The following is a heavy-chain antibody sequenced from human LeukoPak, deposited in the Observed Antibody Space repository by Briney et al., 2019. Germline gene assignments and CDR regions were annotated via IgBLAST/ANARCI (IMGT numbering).Heavy chain of an antibody. Sequence: GGSLRLSCAASGFTFSTYSMNWVRPAPGKGLEWVSYISSGSSTIYYADSVKGRFTISRDNAKNSLYLQMNSLRAEDTAVYYCARHLGLWGQGTLVTVSS. CDR2: ISSGSSTI. CDR3: ARHLGL. V-gene: IGHV3-48*01. CDR1: GFTFSTYS. J-gene: IGHJ4*02. D-gene: IGHD3-16*01.